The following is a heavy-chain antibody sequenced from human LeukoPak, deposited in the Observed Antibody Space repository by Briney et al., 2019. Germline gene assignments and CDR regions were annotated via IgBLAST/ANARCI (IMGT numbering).Heavy chain of an antibody. CDR2: INWNGGST. CDR3: AREVPGDYGDYEGYYYYMDV. D-gene: IGHD4-17*01. CDR1: GFTFDDYG. Sequence: GGSLRLSCAASGFTFDDYGMSWVRQAPGKGLEWVSGINWNGGSTGYADSVKGRFTSSRDNAKNSLYLQMNSLRAEDTALYYCAREVPGDYGDYEGYYYYMDVWGKGTTVTVSS. J-gene: IGHJ6*03. V-gene: IGHV3-20*04.